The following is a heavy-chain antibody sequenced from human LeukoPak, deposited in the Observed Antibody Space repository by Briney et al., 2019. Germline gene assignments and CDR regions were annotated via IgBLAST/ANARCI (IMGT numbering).Heavy chain of an antibody. CDR2: ISSSSSSI. J-gene: IGHJ4*02. Sequence: GWSLRLSCPSSGFTHSNYRMNWVRPAPGKGLDWVAYISSSSSSIYYADSVKGRFTISRDNAKNSLYLQMNSLRDEDTAVYYCARGGRITMVRGNDYWGQGTLVTVSS. D-gene: IGHD3-10*01. CDR1: GFTHSNYR. V-gene: IGHV3-48*02. CDR3: ARGGRITMVRGNDY.